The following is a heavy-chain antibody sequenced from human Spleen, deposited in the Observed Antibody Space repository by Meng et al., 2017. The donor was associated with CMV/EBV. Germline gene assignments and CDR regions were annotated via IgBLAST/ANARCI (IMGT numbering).Heavy chain of an antibody. CDR1: GYTFTSYY. V-gene: IGHV1-2*02. J-gene: IGHJ6*02. CDR2: INPNNGGT. CDR3: AKMGVGYFYGMDV. Sequence: ASVKVSCKASGYTFTSYYMHWVRQAPGQGLEWMGWINPNNGGTNYAQKFQGGVTMTRDTSSSTAYMELKRLRADDTAVYCCAKMGVGYFYGMDVWGQGTTVTVSS. D-gene: IGHD1-26*01.